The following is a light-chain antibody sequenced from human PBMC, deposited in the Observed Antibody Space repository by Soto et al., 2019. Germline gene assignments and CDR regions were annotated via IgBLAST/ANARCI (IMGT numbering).Light chain of an antibody. V-gene: IGLV2-14*01. CDR1: NGDVGGYNY. CDR3: SSYTSISTLYV. J-gene: IGLJ1*01. Sequence: SALTQPASVSGSPGQSITISCTGTNGDVGGYNYVSWYQQHPGKAPELMIYEVSHRPSGVSNRFSGSKSDNTASLTISGLQAEDEADYYCSSYTSISTLYVFGTGTKVTVL. CDR2: EVS.